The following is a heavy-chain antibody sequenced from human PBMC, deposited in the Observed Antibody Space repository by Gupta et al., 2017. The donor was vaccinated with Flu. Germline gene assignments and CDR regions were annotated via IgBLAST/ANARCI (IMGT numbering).Heavy chain of an antibody. CDR1: GFTFSSYA. Sequence: EVQLLESGGGLVQPGGSLRLSCAASGFTFSSYAMSWVRQAPGKGLEWVSAISGSGGSTYYADSVKGRFTISRDNSKNTLYLQMNSLRAEDTAVYYCAKIGSMGYYYYFYYMDVWGKGTTVTVSS. J-gene: IGHJ6*03. D-gene: IGHD2-21*01. CDR3: AKIGSMGYYYYFYYMDV. V-gene: IGHV3-23*01. CDR2: ISGSGGST.